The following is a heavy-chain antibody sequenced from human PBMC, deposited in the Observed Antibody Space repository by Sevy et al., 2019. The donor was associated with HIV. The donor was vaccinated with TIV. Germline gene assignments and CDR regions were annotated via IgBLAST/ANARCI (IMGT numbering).Heavy chain of an antibody. J-gene: IGHJ4*02. D-gene: IGHD5-18*01. Sequence: GGSLRLSCVVSGLTFSSDSMNWVRQAPGKGLEWLAYISSSSRTIYYADSVEGRFTISRDNDKKSVFLQMNNLRDEDWATYYWARDVDTPFVRSFDSWGQGTLVTVSS. CDR2: ISSSSRTI. CDR1: GLTFSSDS. V-gene: IGHV3-48*02. CDR3: ARDVDTPFVRSFDS.